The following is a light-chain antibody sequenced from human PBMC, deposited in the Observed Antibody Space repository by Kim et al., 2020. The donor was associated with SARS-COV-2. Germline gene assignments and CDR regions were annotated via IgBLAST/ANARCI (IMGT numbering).Light chain of an antibody. CDR1: KGNSDC. J-gene: IGKJ1*01. Sequence: ASVGDRVTITCRASKGNSDCLAWYQQKPGKAPKLLIYEAASLQRGGPSRFSGSGSGTDFTLTISSLQPEDVATYYCQQNNSGPWTFGQGTKVDIK. CDR3: QQNNSGPWT. CDR2: EAA. V-gene: IGKV1-12*01.